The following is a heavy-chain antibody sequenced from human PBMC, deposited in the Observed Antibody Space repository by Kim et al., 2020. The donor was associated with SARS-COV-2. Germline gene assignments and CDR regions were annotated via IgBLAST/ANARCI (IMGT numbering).Heavy chain of an antibody. D-gene: IGHD6-19*01. CDR3: AREYTRIAVAGGSWYYGMDV. CDR1: GFTFSSYD. J-gene: IGHJ6*02. Sequence: GGSLRLSCAASGFTFSSYDMHWVRQATGKGLEWVSAIGTAGDTYYPGSVKGRFTISRENAKNSLYLQMNSLRAGDTAVYYCAREYTRIAVAGGSWYYGMDVWGQGTTVTVSS. CDR2: IGTAGDT. V-gene: IGHV3-13*04.